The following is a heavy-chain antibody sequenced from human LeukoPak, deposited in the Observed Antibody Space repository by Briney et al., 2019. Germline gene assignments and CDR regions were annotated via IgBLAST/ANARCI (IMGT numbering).Heavy chain of an antibody. CDR2: ISSNGGNT. J-gene: IGHJ4*02. D-gene: IGHD3-10*01. Sequence: GGSLRLSCSASGFTFSSYGMHWVRQAPGKGLEYVSAISSNGGNTDYADSVKGRFTISRDNSKNTLYVQMSSLRPEDTAVYYGVKAASGIYDYWGQGTLVTVSS. V-gene: IGHV3-64*05. CDR1: GFTFSSYG. CDR3: VKAASGIYDY.